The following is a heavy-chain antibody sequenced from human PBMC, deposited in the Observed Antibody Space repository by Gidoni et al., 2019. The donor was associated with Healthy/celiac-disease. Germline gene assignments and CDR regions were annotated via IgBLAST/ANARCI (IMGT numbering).Heavy chain of an antibody. CDR3: AREDYDSSGTFDY. CDR1: AGSISSYY. J-gene: IGHJ4*02. V-gene: IGHV4-59*01. CDR2: IYYSGST. Sequence: QVQLQESDPGLAKPSETLSLTCTVSAGSISSYYWSWIRQPPGKGLEWIGYIYYSGSTNYNPSLKSRVTISVDTSKNQFSLKLSSVTAADTAVYYCAREDYDSSGTFDYWGQGTLVTVSS. D-gene: IGHD3-22*01.